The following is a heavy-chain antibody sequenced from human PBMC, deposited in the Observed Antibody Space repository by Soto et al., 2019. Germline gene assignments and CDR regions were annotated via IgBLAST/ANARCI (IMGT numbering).Heavy chain of an antibody. CDR1: GGSLSGYY. D-gene: IGHD1-7*01. J-gene: IGHJ6*02. CDR2: INHRGSS. Sequence: SETLSLTCAVNGGSLSGYYWSWIRQSPGKGLEWIGEINHRGSSDYNPSLKSRVTISIDAAKNHVTLELTSVTAADTAVYYCARSDNRNSLYGVDVWGQGTAVTVSS. V-gene: IGHV4-34*01. CDR3: ARSDNRNSLYGVDV.